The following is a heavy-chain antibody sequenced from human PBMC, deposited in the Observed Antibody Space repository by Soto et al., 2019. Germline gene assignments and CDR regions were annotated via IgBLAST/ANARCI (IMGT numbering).Heavy chain of an antibody. J-gene: IGHJ6*03. V-gene: IGHV4-34*01. CDR1: GGSFSGYY. Sequence: SETLSLTCAVYGGSFSGYYWSWIRQPPGKGLEWIGEINHSGSTNYNPSLKSRVTISVETSKNQFSLKLSSVTAADTAVYYCARGQGNPNGNYYYMDVWGKGTTVTVSS. CDR3: ARGQGNPNGNYYYMDV. CDR2: INHSGST.